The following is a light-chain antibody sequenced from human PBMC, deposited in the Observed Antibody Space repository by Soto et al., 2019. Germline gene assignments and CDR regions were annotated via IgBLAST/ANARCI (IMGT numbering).Light chain of an antibody. CDR1: KSIFSW. CDR2: KTP. CDR3: QEYNTNSRT. J-gene: IGKJ1*01. V-gene: IGKV1-5*03. Sequence: IQMTQSPSTLSASVGDTVTITCRASKSIFSWLAWYKQIPGKAPQLLIYKTPTLQGGVPSRFSGSGSGAEYTLTISSLQPDDFATYFCQEYNTNSRTFGQGTRV.